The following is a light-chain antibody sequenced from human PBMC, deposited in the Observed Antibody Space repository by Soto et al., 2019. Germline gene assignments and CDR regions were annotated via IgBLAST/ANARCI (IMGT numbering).Light chain of an antibody. V-gene: IGKV3-20*01. CDR3: QQYGSSPQT. J-gene: IGKJ1*01. CDR1: QSVTNNY. Sequence: EIVLTQSPGTLSLSPGETVALSCRASQSVTNNYLAWYQQKRGQAPRLLIYGASNRATGIPDRFSGGGSGTDFILTIIRLEPEDFAVYYCQQYGSSPQTFDQGTKVEIK. CDR2: GAS.